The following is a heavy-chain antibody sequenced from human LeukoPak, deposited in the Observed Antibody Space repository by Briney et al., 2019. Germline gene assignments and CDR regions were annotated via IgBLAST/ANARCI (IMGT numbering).Heavy chain of an antibody. J-gene: IGHJ3*02. Sequence: PGGSLGLSCTASGFTFSNYAMSWVRQAPGKGLEWVANVRGSGETYYTESVKGRFTISRDNSKNTVYLQMNSLRAEDTALFYCARDLRGAFDIWGQGTTVTVSS. CDR2: VRGSGET. D-gene: IGHD3-10*01. CDR3: ARDLRGAFDI. V-gene: IGHV3-23*01. CDR1: GFTFSNYA.